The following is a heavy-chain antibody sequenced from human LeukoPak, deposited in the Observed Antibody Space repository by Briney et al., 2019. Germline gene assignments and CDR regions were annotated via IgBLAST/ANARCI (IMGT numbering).Heavy chain of an antibody. CDR2: IYYSGST. CDR1: GGSLSSSSYY. Sequence: SETLSLTCTVSGGSLSSSSYYWGWIRQPPGKGLEWIGSIYYSGSTYYNPSLKSRVTISVDTSKNQFSLKLSSVTAADTAVYYCARQGYYYGSGSYPFDPWGQGTLVTVSS. J-gene: IGHJ5*02. V-gene: IGHV4-39*01. D-gene: IGHD3-10*01. CDR3: ARQGYYYGSGSYPFDP.